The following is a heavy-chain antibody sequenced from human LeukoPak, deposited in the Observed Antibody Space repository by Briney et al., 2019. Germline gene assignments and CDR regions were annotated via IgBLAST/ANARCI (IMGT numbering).Heavy chain of an antibody. J-gene: IGHJ3*02. D-gene: IGHD3-10*02. CDR2: MNPNSGNT. CDR3: ARERITMSDAFDI. CDR1: GYTFTSYD. V-gene: IGHV1-8*03. Sequence: ASVKVSCKASGYTFTSYDINWVRQATGQGLEWMGWMNPNSGNTGYAQKFQGRVTITRNTSISTAYMELSRLRSDDTAVYYCARERITMSDAFDIWGQGTMVTVSS.